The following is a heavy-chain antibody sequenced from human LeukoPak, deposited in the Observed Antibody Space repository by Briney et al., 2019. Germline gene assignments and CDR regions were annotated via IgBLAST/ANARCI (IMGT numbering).Heavy chain of an antibody. V-gene: IGHV3-23*05. CDR2: IDKPTYPT. D-gene: IGHD6-19*01. CDR3: AKFEGATIPGWFNDY. CDR1: EFIFSDYA. J-gene: IGHJ4*02. Sequence: GGSLRLSCAASEFIFSDYAMGWVRQAPGKGLEWVSTIDKPTYPTFYADSLKGRFTISRDNSKNTLYLQMNSLRTEDTAVYFCAKFEGATIPGWFNDYWGQGILVTVSS.